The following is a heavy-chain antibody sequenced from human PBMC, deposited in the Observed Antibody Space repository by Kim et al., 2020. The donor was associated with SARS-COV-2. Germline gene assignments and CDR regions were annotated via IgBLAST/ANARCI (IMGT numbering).Heavy chain of an antibody. V-gene: IGHV3-72*01. J-gene: IGHJ4*02. CDR3: ARGELNSGPDLHY. Sequence: YAASVKDRFIISRDASKNSMYLEMNSLKMEDRAVYYCARGELNSGPDLHYWGQGILVTVSS. D-gene: IGHD3-10*01.